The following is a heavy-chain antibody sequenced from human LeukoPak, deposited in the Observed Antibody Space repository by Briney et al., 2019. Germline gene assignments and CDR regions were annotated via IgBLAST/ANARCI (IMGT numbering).Heavy chain of an antibody. CDR2: ISGSGGST. CDR3: AKDPSMIVVVTLDY. V-gene: IGHV3-23*01. CDR1: GFTFSSYA. D-gene: IGHD3-22*01. Sequence: GGSLRLSCAASGFTFSSYAMSWVRQAPGKGLEWVSAISGSGGSTYYADSVKGRFTISRDNSKNTLYLQMSSLRAEDTAVYYCAKDPSMIVVVTLDYWGQGTLVTVSS. J-gene: IGHJ4*02.